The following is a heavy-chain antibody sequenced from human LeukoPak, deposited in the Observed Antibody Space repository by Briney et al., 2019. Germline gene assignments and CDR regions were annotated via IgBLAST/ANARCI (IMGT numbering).Heavy chain of an antibody. V-gene: IGHV1-18*01. CDR1: GYTFNKYA. D-gene: IGHD1-14*01. CDR2: ISAYNGNT. Sequence: ASVKVSCKASGYTFNKYAMNWVRQAPGQGLEWMGWISAYNGNTNYAQKLQGRVTMTTDTSTSTAYMELRSLRSDDTAVYYCARDLPRSYSDYWGQGTLVTVSS. J-gene: IGHJ4*02. CDR3: ARDLPRSYSDY.